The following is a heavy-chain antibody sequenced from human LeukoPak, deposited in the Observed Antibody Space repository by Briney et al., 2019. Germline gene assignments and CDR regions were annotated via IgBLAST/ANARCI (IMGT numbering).Heavy chain of an antibody. CDR3: ARVGRGNYYDSSGYGPFDY. D-gene: IGHD3-22*01. CDR1: GGSISSSYW. J-gene: IGHJ4*02. CDR2: IYYSGST. Sequence: SETLSLTCAVSGGSISSSYWWSWVRQPPGKGLEWIGYIYYSGSTNYNPSLKSRVTMSVDTSKNQFSLKLSSVTAADTAVYYCARVGRGNYYDSSGYGPFDYWGQGTLVTVSS. V-gene: IGHV4-4*02.